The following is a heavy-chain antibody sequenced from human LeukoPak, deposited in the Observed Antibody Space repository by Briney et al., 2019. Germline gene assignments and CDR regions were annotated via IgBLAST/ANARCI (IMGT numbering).Heavy chain of an antibody. J-gene: IGHJ3*02. V-gene: IGHV5-51*01. CDR3: ARDSDSSGYYYVDAFDI. Sequence: GESLKISCKGSGYSFTSYWIGWVRQMPGKGLEWMGIIYPGDSDTRYSPSFQGQVTTSADKSISTAYLQWSSLKASDTAMYYCARDSDSSGYYYVDAFDIWGQGTMVTVSS. CDR2: IYPGDSDT. D-gene: IGHD3-22*01. CDR1: GYSFTSYW.